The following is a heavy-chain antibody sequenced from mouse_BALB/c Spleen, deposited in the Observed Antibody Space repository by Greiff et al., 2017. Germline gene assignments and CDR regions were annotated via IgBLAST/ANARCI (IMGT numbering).Heavy chain of an antibody. D-gene: IGHD2-4*01. CDR2: IWSGGST. CDR3: ARNYDDYDGAWFAY. Sequence: VKLQESGPGLVQPSQSLSITCTVSGFSLTSYGVHWVRQSPGKGLEWLGVIWSGGSTDYNAAFISRLSISKDNSKSQVFFKMNSLQADDTAIYYCARNYDDYDGAWFAYWGQGTLVTVSA. V-gene: IGHV2-4-1*01. J-gene: IGHJ3*01. CDR1: GFSLTSYG.